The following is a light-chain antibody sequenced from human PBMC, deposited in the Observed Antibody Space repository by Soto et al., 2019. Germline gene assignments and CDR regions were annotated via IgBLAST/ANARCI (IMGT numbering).Light chain of an antibody. CDR2: EVS. V-gene: IGKV2D-29*02. Sequence: DIVMTQAPPSLSVTPGRPASISCKSNQSLVGSDRKTDLSWYVQKAGQSPQLRIYEVSKRFPGVPERFTGSGSATDFTLTISRVEAEDVGIYYCMQSADLPLTFGPGTRVDI. CDR3: MQSADLPLT. CDR1: QSLVGSDRKTD. J-gene: IGKJ3*01.